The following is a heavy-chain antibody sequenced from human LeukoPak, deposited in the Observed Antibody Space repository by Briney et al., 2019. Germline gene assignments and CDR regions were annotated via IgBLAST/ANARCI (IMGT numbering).Heavy chain of an antibody. Sequence: AGGSLRLSCAASGFTFSRYSMNWVRQAPGKGREWVSSISISSNYIYYADSVKGRFTISRDNAKNSLYLQMNSLRAEDTAVYYCARGSRFGVVGRDAFDIWGQGTMVTVSS. J-gene: IGHJ3*02. CDR3: ARGSRFGVVGRDAFDI. V-gene: IGHV3-21*01. D-gene: IGHD3-3*01. CDR2: ISISSNYI. CDR1: GFTFSRYS.